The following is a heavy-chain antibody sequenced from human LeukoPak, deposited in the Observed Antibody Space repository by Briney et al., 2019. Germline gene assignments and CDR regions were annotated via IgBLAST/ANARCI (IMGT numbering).Heavy chain of an antibody. CDR1: GYTFTSYD. CDR3: ARGNGEYYYDSSGYYYGY. CDR2: MNPNSGNT. Sequence: ASVKVSCKASGYTFTSYDTNWVRQATGQGLEWMGWMNPNSGNTGYAQKFQGRVTITRNTSISTAYMELSSLRSEDTAVYYCARGNGEYYYDSSGYYYGYWGQGTLVTVSS. D-gene: IGHD3-22*01. V-gene: IGHV1-8*03. J-gene: IGHJ4*02.